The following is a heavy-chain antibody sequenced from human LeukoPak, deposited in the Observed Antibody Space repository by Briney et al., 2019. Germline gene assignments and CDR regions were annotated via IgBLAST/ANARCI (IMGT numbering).Heavy chain of an antibody. V-gene: IGHV3-11*06. CDR1: GFTLSDYY. Sequence: GGSLRLSCEASGFTLSDYYMSWIRQAPGKGLEGVSYISTYSRYTSYAESVTGRFTVSRDNAKKSLYLQMNSLRAEDTAVYYCARGDLNSAGVFQHWGQGTLVTVSS. CDR3: ARGDLNSAGVFQH. J-gene: IGHJ1*01. D-gene: IGHD2/OR15-2a*01. CDR2: ISTYSRYT.